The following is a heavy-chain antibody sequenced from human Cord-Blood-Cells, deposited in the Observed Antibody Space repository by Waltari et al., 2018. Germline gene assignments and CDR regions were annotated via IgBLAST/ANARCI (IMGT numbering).Heavy chain of an antibody. CDR2: IYHSGRT. Sequence: QVQLQESGPGLVKPSETLSLTCAVSGYSISSGYYWGWIRQPPGKGLEWIGSIYHSGRTYYNPSLKSRVTISVDTSKNRFALKLSSVTAADTAVYYCARDSDATEGYSGYDVLGWFDPWGQGTLVTVSS. V-gene: IGHV4-38-2*02. CDR1: GYSISSGYY. CDR3: ARDSDATEGYSGYDVLGWFDP. J-gene: IGHJ5*02. D-gene: IGHD5-12*01.